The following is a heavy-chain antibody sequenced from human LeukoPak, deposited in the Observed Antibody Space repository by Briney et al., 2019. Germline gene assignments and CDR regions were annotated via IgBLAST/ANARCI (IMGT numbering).Heavy chain of an antibody. Sequence: SETLSLTCTVSGGSISSYYWSWIRQPPGKGLEWIGYIYYSGSTNYNPSLKSRVTISVDTSKNQFSLKLSSVTAADTAVYYCARVRSTLQRWLGNEYYFDYWGQGTLVTVSS. J-gene: IGHJ4*02. CDR1: GGSISSYY. V-gene: IGHV4-59*01. D-gene: IGHD6-19*01. CDR2: IYYSGST. CDR3: ARVRSTLQRWLGNEYYFDY.